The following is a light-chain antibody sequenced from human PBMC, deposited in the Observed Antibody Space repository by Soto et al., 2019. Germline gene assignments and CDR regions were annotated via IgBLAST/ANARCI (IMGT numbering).Light chain of an antibody. CDR2: GAS. V-gene: IGKV3-15*01. J-gene: IGKJ4*01. CDR1: QSVNSN. Sequence: EKVMTQSPATLSVSPGERATLSCRASQSVNSNLAWYQQKPGQAPRLLIYGASTRATGIPARFSGSASGTEFTLTISSLQSEDFAVYYCQQYNDWPLTFGAGTKVDIK. CDR3: QQYNDWPLT.